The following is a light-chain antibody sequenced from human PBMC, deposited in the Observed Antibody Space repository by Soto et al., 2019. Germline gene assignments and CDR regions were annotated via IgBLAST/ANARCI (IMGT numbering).Light chain of an antibody. CDR2: WAS. V-gene: IGKV4-1*01. CDR3: QQYYSSWT. CDR1: QSVLYSSNNKYY. Sequence: DIVMTQSPDSLAVSLGDRATINCKSSQSVLYSSNNKYYLAWYQQKPGQPPKLLFYWASTRESGVPDRFSGSGSGTDFTLTISSLQAEDVAVYYCQQYYSSWTFDQGTKVEIK. J-gene: IGKJ1*01.